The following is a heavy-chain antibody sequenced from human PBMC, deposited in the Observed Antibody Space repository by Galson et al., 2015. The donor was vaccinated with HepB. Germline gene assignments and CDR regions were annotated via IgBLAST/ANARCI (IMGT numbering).Heavy chain of an antibody. J-gene: IGHJ2*01. Sequence: SLRLSCAASGYTFSTYTMTWVRQAPGKGLEWISYISTTSTNISYADSVKGRFTISRDNANNSLYLQMNSLRAEDTALYYCARVSFASSAYWYFDLWGRGTPVTVSS. CDR1: GYTFSTYT. V-gene: IGHV3-48*01. CDR2: ISTTSTNI. CDR3: ARVSFASSAYWYFDL.